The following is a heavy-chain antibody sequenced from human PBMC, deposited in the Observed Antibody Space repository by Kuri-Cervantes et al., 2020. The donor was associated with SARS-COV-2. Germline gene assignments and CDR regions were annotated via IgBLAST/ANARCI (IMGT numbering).Heavy chain of an antibody. CDR2: IRSKANSYAT. CDR1: GFTFSGSA. CDR3: TSLSTVAPFDY. D-gene: IGHD4-11*01. V-gene: IGHV3-73*01. Sequence: GGSLRLSCAASGFTFSGSATHWVRQASGKGLEWVGRIRSKANSYATAYAASVKGRFTISRDDSKNTAYLQMNSLKTEDTAVYYCTSLSTVAPFDYWGRGTLVTVSS. J-gene: IGHJ4*02.